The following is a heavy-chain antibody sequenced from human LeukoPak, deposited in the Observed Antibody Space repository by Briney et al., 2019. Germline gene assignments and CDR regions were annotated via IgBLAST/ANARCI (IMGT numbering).Heavy chain of an antibody. CDR1: GGSFSGYY. Sequence: SETLSLTCAVYGGSFSGYYWSWIRQPPGKWLEWIGEINHSGSTNYNPSLKSRVTISVDTSKNQFSLKLSSVTAADTAVYYCASLVPFNRDYSGMFDPWGQGTLVTVSS. D-gene: IGHD4-23*01. CDR3: ASLVPFNRDYSGMFDP. V-gene: IGHV4-34*01. CDR2: INHSGST. J-gene: IGHJ5*02.